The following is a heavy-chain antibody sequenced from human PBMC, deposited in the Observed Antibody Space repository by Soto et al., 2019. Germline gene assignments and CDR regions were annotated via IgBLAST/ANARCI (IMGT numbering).Heavy chain of an antibody. J-gene: IGHJ4*02. CDR2: INSEGSST. D-gene: IGHD2-15*01. CDR3: VRTSLVVAAATREDY. CDR1: GFTFSSYW. Sequence: EVQLVESGGGLVQPGGSLRLSCAASGFTFSSYWMHWVRQAPGKGLVWVSRINSEGSSTSYADSVKGRFPISRDNAKSTRYLQMNSLRAEDTAVYYCVRTSLVVAAATREDYWGQGTLVTVSS. V-gene: IGHV3-74*01.